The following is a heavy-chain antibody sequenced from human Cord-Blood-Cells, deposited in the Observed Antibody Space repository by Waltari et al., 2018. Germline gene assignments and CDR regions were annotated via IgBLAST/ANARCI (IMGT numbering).Heavy chain of an antibody. CDR2: INHSGST. CDR3: ARGVGATNYYYYYYMDV. CDR1: GGSFSGYY. Sequence: QVQLQQWGAGLLKPSETLSLTCAVYGGSFSGYYWSWIRQPPGKGLEWIGEINHSGSTNDNPSLKSRVTISVDTAKNQFSRKLSSVTAADTAVYYCARGVGATNYYYYYYMDVWGKGTTVTVSS. V-gene: IGHV4-34*01. J-gene: IGHJ6*03. D-gene: IGHD1-26*01.